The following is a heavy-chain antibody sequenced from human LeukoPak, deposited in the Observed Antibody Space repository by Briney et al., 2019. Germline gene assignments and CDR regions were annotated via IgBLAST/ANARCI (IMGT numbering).Heavy chain of an antibody. Sequence: ASVKVSCKASGYTFSSFDINWVRQATGQGLEWMGWMNPNSGHTDYAQRFQGRVTMTRDTSINTAYMELSSLTSEDTAVYYCARGITAGYDYWGQGSLVTVSS. J-gene: IGHJ4*02. D-gene: IGHD6-13*01. CDR2: MNPNSGHT. V-gene: IGHV1-8*01. CDR1: GYTFSSFD. CDR3: ARGITAGYDY.